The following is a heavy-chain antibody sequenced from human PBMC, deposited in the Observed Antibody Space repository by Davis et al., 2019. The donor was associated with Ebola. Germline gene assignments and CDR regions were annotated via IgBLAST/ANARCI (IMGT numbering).Heavy chain of an antibody. CDR2: ISSSSSYI. D-gene: IGHD5-24*01. Sequence: PGGSLRLSCAASGFTFSSYSMNWVRQAPGKGLEWVSSISSSSSYIYYADSVKGRFTISRDNAKNSLYLQMNSLRAEDTAVYYCARVGGYKSLAPYGMDVWGQGTTVTVSS. CDR3: ARVGGYKSLAPYGMDV. CDR1: GFTFSSYS. J-gene: IGHJ6*02. V-gene: IGHV3-21*01.